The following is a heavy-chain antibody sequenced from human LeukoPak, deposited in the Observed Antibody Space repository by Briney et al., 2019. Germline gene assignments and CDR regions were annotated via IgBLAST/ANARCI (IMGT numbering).Heavy chain of an antibody. CDR1: GGTFSSYA. D-gene: IGHD2-2*02. V-gene: IGHV1-69*13. CDR2: IIPIFGTA. J-gene: IGHJ4*02. Sequence: ASVKVSCKASGGTFSSYAISWVRQAPGQGLEWMGGIIPIFGTANYAQKFQGRVTITADESTSTAYMELSSLRSEDTAVYYCAGLGYCSSTSCYTPDYWGQGTPVTVSS. CDR3: AGLGYCSSTSCYTPDY.